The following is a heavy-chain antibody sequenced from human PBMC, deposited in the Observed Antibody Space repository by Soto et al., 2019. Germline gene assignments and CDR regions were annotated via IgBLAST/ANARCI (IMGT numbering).Heavy chain of an antibody. CDR3: VSWVSAHFDY. D-gene: IGHD2-8*01. CDR2: ISSNGANT. CDR1: GFTFDSPYSHG. J-gene: IGHJ4*01. V-gene: IGHV3-23*01. Sequence: PGESLTLSCAASGFTFDSPYSHGMSWVRQSPGKGPEWVSTISSNGANTHYAESVKGRFTISKDASRNTVHLHMNSLRAEDTATYFCVSWVSAHFDYWGHGTPVTVSS.